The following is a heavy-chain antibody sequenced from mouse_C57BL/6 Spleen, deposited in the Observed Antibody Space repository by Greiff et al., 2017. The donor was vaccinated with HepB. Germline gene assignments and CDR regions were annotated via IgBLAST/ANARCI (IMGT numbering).Heavy chain of an antibody. CDR3: ARLGAYYSNYGHYFDY. CDR1: GYSFTGYF. Sequence: VQLQQSGPELVKPGDSVKISCKASGYSFTGYFMNWVMQSHGKSLEWIGRINPYNGDTFYNQKFKGKATLTVDKSSSTAHMELRSLTSEDSSVYYCARLGAYYSNYGHYFDYWGQGTTLTVSS. J-gene: IGHJ2*01. V-gene: IGHV1-20*01. CDR2: INPYNGDT. D-gene: IGHD2-5*01.